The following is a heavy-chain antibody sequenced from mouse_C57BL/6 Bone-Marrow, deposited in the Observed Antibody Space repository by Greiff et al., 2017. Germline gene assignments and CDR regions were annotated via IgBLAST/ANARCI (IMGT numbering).Heavy chain of an antibody. CDR1: GFNIKDDY. Sequence: EVKLVESGAELVRPGASVKLSCTASGFNIKDDYMHWVKQRPEQGLAWIGWIDPENGDTEYASKFQGKATITADTSSNTAYLQLSSLTSEDTAVYYCTTKGYDGGWYFDVWGTGTTVTVSS. D-gene: IGHD2-2*01. CDR3: TTKGYDGGWYFDV. V-gene: IGHV14-4*01. J-gene: IGHJ1*03. CDR2: IDPENGDT.